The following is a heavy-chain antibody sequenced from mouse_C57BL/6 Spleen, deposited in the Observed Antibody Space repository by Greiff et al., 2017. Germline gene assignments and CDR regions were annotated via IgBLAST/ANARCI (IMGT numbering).Heavy chain of an antibody. D-gene: IGHD3-2*02. CDR2: IDPTDSYT. J-gene: IGHJ2*01. CDR3: AREGAAQAPGY. V-gene: IGHV1-69*01. CDR1: GYTFTSYW. Sequence: QVQLKQPGAELVMPGASVKLSCKASGYTFTSYWMHWVKQRPGQGLEWIGEIDPTDSYTNYNQKFKGKSTLTVDKSSSTAYMQLSSLTSEDSAVYYCAREGAAQAPGYWGQGTTLTVSS.